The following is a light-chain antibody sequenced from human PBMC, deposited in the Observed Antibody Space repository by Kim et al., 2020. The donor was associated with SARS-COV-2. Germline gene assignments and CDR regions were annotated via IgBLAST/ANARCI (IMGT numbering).Light chain of an antibody. CDR2: DAS. CDR1: QSVSSY. Sequence: LSPGERATLSCRASQSVSSYLAWYQQKPGQAPRLLIYDASNRATGIPARFSGSGSGTDFTLTISSLEPEDFAVYYCQQRSNWPGTFGQGTKVDIK. CDR3: QQRSNWPGT. V-gene: IGKV3-11*01. J-gene: IGKJ1*01.